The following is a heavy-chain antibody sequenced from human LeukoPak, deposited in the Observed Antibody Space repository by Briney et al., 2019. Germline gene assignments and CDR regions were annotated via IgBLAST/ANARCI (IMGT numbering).Heavy chain of an antibody. D-gene: IGHD2-2*01. CDR3: ARVLKKCSSTSCAIDY. Sequence: GASVKVSCKASGYTFTGYYMHWVRQAPGQGLEWMGWINPNSGGTNYAQKFQGWVTMTRDTSISTAYMELSRLRSDDTAVYYCARVLKKCSSTSCAIDYWGQGTLVTVSS. CDR1: GYTFTGYY. CDR2: INPNSGGT. V-gene: IGHV1-2*04. J-gene: IGHJ4*02.